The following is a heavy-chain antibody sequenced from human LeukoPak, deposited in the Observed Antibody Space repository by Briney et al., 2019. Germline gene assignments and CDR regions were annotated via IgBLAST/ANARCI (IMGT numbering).Heavy chain of an antibody. Sequence: PSETLSLTCTVSGGSMSNYYWSWIRQPPGKGLEWIGYIYYRGSTNYNPPLKSRLTISVDTSKNQFSLKLSSVTAADTAVYYCARRTWGYYFDYWGQGTLVTVSS. CDR3: ARRTWGYYFDY. J-gene: IGHJ4*02. CDR2: IYYRGST. D-gene: IGHD3-16*01. CDR1: GGSMSNYY. V-gene: IGHV4-59*08.